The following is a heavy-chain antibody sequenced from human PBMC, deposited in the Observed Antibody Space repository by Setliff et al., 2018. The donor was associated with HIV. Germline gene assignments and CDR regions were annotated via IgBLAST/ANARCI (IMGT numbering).Heavy chain of an antibody. J-gene: IGHJ4*02. V-gene: IGHV4-61*09. Sequence: SETLSLTCTVSGGSISSGAYYWTWIRQPAGKGLDWIGHMYTTGSTNYNASLKSRVTMSVDTSKNQFSLRLSWAASGFTVNDAYMNGGRTSLQSVDYWGQGTLVTVSS. CDR1: GGSISSGAYY. CDR2: MYTTGST. CDR3: MNGGRTSLQSVDY. D-gene: IGHD1-26*01.